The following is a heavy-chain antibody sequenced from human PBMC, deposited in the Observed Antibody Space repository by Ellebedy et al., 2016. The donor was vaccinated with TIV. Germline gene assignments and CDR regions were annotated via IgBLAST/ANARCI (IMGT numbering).Heavy chain of an antibody. V-gene: IGHV4-59*12. CDR1: GGSISSYY. CDR2: IYYSGST. CDR3: ARDRDPEWGSGSAYNWFDP. Sequence: SETLSLXXTVSGGSISSYYWSWIRQPPGKGLEWIGYIYYSGSTNYNPSLKSRVTISVDTSKNQFSLELSSVTAADTAVYYCARDRDPEWGSGSAYNWFDPWGQGTLVTVSS. J-gene: IGHJ5*02. D-gene: IGHD3-10*01.